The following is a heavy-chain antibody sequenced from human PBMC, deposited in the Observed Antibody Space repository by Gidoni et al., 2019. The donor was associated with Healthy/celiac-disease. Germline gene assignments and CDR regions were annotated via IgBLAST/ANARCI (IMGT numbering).Heavy chain of an antibody. CDR1: GSSISSGGYY. CDR3: ARDGAADAFDI. CDR2: IYYSGRT. D-gene: IGHD6-25*01. J-gene: IGHJ3*02. V-gene: IGHV4-31*03. Sequence: QGQLQESGPGLVKPSQTLSLTCTVSGSSISSGGYYWSWIRQHPGKGREWIGYIYYSGRTYYNPSLESRVTISVDTSKNPFSLKLSSVTAADTAVYYCARDGAADAFDIWGQGTMVTVSS.